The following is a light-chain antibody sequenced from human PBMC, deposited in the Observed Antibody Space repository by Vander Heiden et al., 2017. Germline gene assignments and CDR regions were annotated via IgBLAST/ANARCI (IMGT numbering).Light chain of an antibody. V-gene: IGLV1-47*02. CDR2: NIN. J-gene: IGLJ2*01. CDR3: ATWEDSLSDMG. Sequence: QSVLTQPPSASGTPGQRVTISCSGSRTNIGNNYVTWYQQLPGTAPKLLLYNINQRPSRVPDRFSGSKSGTSASLAISGLRSEDEAHYYCATWEDSLSDMGFSGGTKLTVL. CDR1: RTNIGNNY.